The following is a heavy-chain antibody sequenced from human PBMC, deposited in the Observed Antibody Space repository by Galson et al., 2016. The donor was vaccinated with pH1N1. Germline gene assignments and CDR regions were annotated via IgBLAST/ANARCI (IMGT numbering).Heavy chain of an antibody. V-gene: IGHV5-51*01. CDR3: ARRLSLTISGMGPYDAFDV. D-gene: IGHD3-3*01. CDR1: GSGSTTYW. Sequence: QSGAEVKKPGESLKISCRRSGSGSTTYWIGWVRQLPGKGLEWMGLIYPGDSDTKYNPSLQGHVSFSVDKSINTAYLQWSSLQPSDTGIYYCARRLSLTISGMGPYDAFDVWGQGTMVTVSS. CDR2: IYPGDSDT. J-gene: IGHJ3*01.